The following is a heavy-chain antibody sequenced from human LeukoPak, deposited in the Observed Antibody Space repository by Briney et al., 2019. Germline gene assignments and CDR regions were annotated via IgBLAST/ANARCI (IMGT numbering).Heavy chain of an antibody. CDR2: INPNSGGT. D-gene: IGHD3-22*01. J-gene: IGHJ4*02. CDR1: GYTFTGYY. Sequence: ASVKVSCKASGYTFTGYYMHWVRQAPGQGLEWMGWINPNSGGTNYAQRFKGRVTMTRDTSISTAYMELSSLRSEDTAVYYCARVSRDSSGYYWGYFDYWGQGTLVTVSS. CDR3: ARVSRDSSGYYWGYFDY. V-gene: IGHV1-2*02.